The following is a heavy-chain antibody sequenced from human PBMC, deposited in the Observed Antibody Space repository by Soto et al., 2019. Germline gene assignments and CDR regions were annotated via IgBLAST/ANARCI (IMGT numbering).Heavy chain of an antibody. D-gene: IGHD3-3*01. CDR3: ARVPGFLEWLLYDY. V-gene: IGHV1-3*01. CDR1: GYTFTSYA. J-gene: IGHJ4*02. CDR2: INAGNGNT. Sequence: ASVKVSCKASGYTFTSYAMHWVRQAPGQRLEWMGWINAGNGNTKYSQKFQGRVTITRDTSASTAYMELSSLRSEDTAVYYCARVPGFLEWLLYDYWGQGTLVTVSS.